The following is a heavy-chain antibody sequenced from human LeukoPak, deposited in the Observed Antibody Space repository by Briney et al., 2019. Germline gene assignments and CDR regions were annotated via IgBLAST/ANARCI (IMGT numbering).Heavy chain of an antibody. Sequence: SETLSLTCTVSGGSISSGGYYWSWIRQPPGKGLEWIGEINHSGSTNYNPSLKSRVTISVDTSKNQFSLKLSSVTAADTAVYYCARDPYDGNYYFDYWGQGTLVTVAS. V-gene: IGHV4-39*07. J-gene: IGHJ4*02. D-gene: IGHD3-3*01. CDR3: ARDPYDGNYYFDY. CDR2: INHSGST. CDR1: GGSISSGGYY.